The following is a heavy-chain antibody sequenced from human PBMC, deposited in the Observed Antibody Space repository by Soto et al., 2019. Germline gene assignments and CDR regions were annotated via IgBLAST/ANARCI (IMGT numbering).Heavy chain of an antibody. CDR1: GGSLSRGGYY. J-gene: IGHJ5*02. CDR2: IYYSGST. Sequence: PSETLSLTCTVSGGSLSRGGYYWSWIHQHPRKGLEWIGYIYYSGSTYYNPSLKSRVTISVDTSKNQFSLKLTSVTAADTAVYYCARSVFPWGQGTLVTVSS. V-gene: IGHV4-31*03. CDR3: ARSVFP.